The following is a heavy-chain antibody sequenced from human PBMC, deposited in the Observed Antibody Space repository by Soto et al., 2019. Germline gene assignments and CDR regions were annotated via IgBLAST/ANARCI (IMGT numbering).Heavy chain of an antibody. CDR1: GGSISSSSYY. J-gene: IGHJ4*02. D-gene: IGHD5-12*01. CDR2: IYYSGST. Sequence: SETLSLTCTVSGGSISSSSYYWGWIRQPPGKGLEWIGSIYYSGSTYYNPSLKSRVTISVDTSKNQSSLKLSSVTAADTAVYYCARFVATIGTFDYWGQGTLVTVSS. CDR3: ARFVATIGTFDY. V-gene: IGHV4-39*01.